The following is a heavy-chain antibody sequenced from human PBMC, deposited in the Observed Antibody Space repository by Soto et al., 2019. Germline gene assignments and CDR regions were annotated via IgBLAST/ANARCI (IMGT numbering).Heavy chain of an antibody. D-gene: IGHD2-8*01. J-gene: IGHJ1*01. V-gene: IGHV5-51*01. CDR3: ARHLYTNANGNLLVAF. CDR2: IFPRDSDT. Sequence: EAMKSSCEGSGYGFSNYWIDWVRQKSGKGLEWMGIIFPRDSDTKYNPSLQGQVSISADNSVATAYLHLSSLKPSDSAIYYCARHLYTNANGNLLVAFCGQGSPVTVSA. CDR1: GYGFSNYW.